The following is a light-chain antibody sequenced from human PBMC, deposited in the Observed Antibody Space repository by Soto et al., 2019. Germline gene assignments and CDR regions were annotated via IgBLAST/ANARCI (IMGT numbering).Light chain of an antibody. CDR3: QQYNNWPYT. J-gene: IGKJ2*01. CDR1: QSVSSN. CDR2: GAS. V-gene: IGKV3-15*01. Sequence: EIAMTQSPATLSVSPGERATLSCMASQSVSSNLAWYQQKPGQAPRLLIYGASTRATGIPARFSGSGSGTEFTLTISSLQSEDFAVYYCQQYNNWPYTFGQGTKLEIK.